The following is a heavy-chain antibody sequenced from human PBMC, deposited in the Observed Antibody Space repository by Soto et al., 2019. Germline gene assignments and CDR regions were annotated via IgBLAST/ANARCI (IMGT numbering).Heavy chain of an antibody. Sequence: QVQLVESGGGVVQPGESLRLSCVASGFTFSGDGMHWVRQAPGKGLEWVAVVYYDGNTKYYADSVMGRFTVSRDNSRNTLYLEMNNPRAEDTGLYYCARGPRMSRNGIGDYWGQGTLVTVSS. CDR1: GFTFSGDG. D-gene: IGHD1-26*01. CDR2: VYYDGNTK. CDR3: ARGPRMSRNGIGDY. J-gene: IGHJ4*02. V-gene: IGHV3-30*19.